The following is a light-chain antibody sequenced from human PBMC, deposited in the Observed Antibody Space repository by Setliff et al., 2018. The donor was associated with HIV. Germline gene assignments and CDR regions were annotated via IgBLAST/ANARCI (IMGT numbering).Light chain of an antibody. J-gene: IGLJ1*01. CDR3: ASYRSPATYV. CDR1: SSDVGGYHY. Sequence: QSVLTQPASVSGSPGQSITISCTGTSSDVGGYHYVSWYQQHPDKAPKLMIYDVNKRPSGVSNRFSASKSGNTASLTISGLQTEDEANYFCASYRSPATYVFGIGTKVTV. CDR2: DVN. V-gene: IGLV2-14*01.